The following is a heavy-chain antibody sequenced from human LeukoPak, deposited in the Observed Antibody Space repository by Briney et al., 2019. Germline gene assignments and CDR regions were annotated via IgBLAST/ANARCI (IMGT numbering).Heavy chain of an antibody. V-gene: IGHV3-74*01. J-gene: IGHJ4*02. CDR2: INTDESST. Sequence: GGSLGLSCAASGFTFSSYWMHWVRQAPGKGLVWVSRINTDESSTNYADSVKGRFTISRNNAKNTLDLQMNSLRDEDTAVYYCAGATRENGGYTKFDHWGQGTLVTVSS. CDR1: GFTFSSYW. D-gene: IGHD5-12*01. CDR3: AGATRENGGYTKFDH.